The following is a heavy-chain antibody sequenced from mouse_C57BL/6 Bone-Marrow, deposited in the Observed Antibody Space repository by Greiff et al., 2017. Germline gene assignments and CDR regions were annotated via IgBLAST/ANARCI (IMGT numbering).Heavy chain of an antibody. CDR2: ISNLAYSI. CDR1: GFTFSDYG. CDR3: SRQRNYYWYFDV. J-gene: IGHJ1*03. V-gene: IGHV5-15*01. Sequence: EVKLVESGGGLVQPGGSLKLSCAASGFTFSDYGMAWVRPAPRKGPEWVAFISNLAYSIYYADTVTGRFTISRENAKNTLYLEMSSLRSEDTAMYYCSRQRNYYWYFDVWGTGTTVTVSS.